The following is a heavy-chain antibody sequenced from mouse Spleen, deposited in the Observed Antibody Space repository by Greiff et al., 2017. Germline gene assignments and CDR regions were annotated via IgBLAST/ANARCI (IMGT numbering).Heavy chain of an antibody. CDR2: ISYDGSN. Sequence: EVQLQESGPGLVKPSQSLSLTCSVTGYSITSGYYWNWIRQFPGNKLEWMGYISYDGSNNYNPSLKNRISITRDTSKNQFFLKLNSVTTEDTATYYCARLRDYDGGNYAMDYWGQGTSVTVSS. J-gene: IGHJ4*01. V-gene: IGHV3-6*01. CDR3: ARLRDYDGGNYAMDY. CDR1: GYSITSGYY. D-gene: IGHD2-4*01.